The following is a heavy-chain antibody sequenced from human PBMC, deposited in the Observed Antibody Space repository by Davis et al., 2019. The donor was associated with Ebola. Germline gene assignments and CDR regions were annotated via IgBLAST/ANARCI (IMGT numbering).Heavy chain of an antibody. J-gene: IGHJ6*04. Sequence: AASVKVSCKASGYTFTNYYMHWVRQAPGQGLEWMGMINPNDGRTIYAQKFQGRVTMTRDTSTSTVYMELSSLRSEDTAVYYCAREDRAVSSIAARYYYYYGMDVWGKGTTVTVSS. CDR3: AREDRAVSSIAARYYYYYGMDV. V-gene: IGHV1-46*01. D-gene: IGHD6-6*01. CDR2: INPNDGRT. CDR1: GYTFTNYY.